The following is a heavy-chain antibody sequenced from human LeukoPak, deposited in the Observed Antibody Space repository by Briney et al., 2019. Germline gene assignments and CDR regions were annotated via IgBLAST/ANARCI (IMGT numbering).Heavy chain of an antibody. D-gene: IGHD6-13*01. CDR2: ISGSGGST. Sequence: PGGSLRLSCAASGFTFSSYAMSWVRQAPGKGLEWVSAISGSGGSTYYADSVKGRFTISRDNSKNTLYLQMNSLRAEDTAVYYCVFPSSNTGQRDYWGQGTLVTVSS. CDR1: GFTFSSYA. J-gene: IGHJ4*02. V-gene: IGHV3-23*01. CDR3: VFPSSNTGQRDY.